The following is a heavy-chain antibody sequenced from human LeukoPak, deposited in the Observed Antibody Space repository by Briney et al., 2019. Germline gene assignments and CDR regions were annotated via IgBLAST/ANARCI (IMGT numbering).Heavy chain of an antibody. CDR1: GYTFISYG. J-gene: IGHJ4*02. D-gene: IGHD1-1*01. CDR2: ISAYNGNT. Sequence: GASVKVSCKASGYTFISYGISWVRQAPGQGLEWMGWISAYNGNTNYAQKFQGRVTMTTDTSTSTAYMELRSLRSDDTAVYFCARGGKGLQLIGSFYDYWGQGTLVTVSS. V-gene: IGHV1-18*01. CDR3: ARGGKGLQLIGSFYDY.